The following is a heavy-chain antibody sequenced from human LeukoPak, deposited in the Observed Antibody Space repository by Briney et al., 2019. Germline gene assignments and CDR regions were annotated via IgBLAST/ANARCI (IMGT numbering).Heavy chain of an antibody. CDR1: GYTFTSYG. Sequence: ASVKVSCKASGYTFTSYGVTWVRQAPGQGLEWMGWISPYNGHTNYAQKFQGRVTMTTDTSTSTAYMELRSLRSDDTAMYYCARLYGDHVGYWGQGTLVTVSS. J-gene: IGHJ4*02. D-gene: IGHD4-17*01. CDR3: ARLYGDHVGY. CDR2: ISPYNGHT. V-gene: IGHV1-18*01.